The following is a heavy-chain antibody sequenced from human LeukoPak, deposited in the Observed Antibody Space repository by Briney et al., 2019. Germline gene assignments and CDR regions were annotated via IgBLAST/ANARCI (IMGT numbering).Heavy chain of an antibody. CDR2: IYPGDSDT. CDR3: ARPGYCSGGSCYQGDY. Sequence: PGDSLEISCKGSGYSFTSYWIGWVRQMPGKGLEWMGIIYPGDSDTRYSPSFQGQVTISADKSISTAYLQWSSLRASDTAMYYCARPGYCSGGSCYQGDYWGQGTLVTVSS. J-gene: IGHJ4*02. D-gene: IGHD2-15*01. CDR1: GYSFTSYW. V-gene: IGHV5-51*01.